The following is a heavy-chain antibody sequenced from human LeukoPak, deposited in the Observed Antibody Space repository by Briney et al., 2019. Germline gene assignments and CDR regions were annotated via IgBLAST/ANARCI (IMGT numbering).Heavy chain of an antibody. CDR3: ARRKNSGWATDTFDI. V-gene: IGHV4-59*08. Sequence: SETLSLTCTVSGGSINNAYRSSIRQPPGQGLESTGTIYYSGSTSNNPSLKSRVTISVDTSKNQFSLKLNSVTAADTAVYYCARRKNSGWATDTFDIWGQGTMVTVSS. J-gene: IGHJ3*02. D-gene: IGHD6-19*01. CDR2: IYYSGST. CDR1: GGSINNAY.